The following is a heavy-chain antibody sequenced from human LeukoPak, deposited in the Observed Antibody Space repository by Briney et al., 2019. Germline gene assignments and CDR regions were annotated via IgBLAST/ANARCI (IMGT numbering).Heavy chain of an antibody. CDR1: GFTFSSYE. V-gene: IGHV3-48*03. D-gene: IGHD7-27*01. CDR3: ASQNWGTMDV. Sequence: PGGSLRLSCAASGFTFSSYEMNWVRQAPGKGLEWVSYISSSGSTIYYADSVKGRFTISGDNAKNSLYLQMNSLRAEDTAVYYCASQNWGTMDVWGQGTTVTVSS. CDR2: ISSSGSTI. J-gene: IGHJ6*02.